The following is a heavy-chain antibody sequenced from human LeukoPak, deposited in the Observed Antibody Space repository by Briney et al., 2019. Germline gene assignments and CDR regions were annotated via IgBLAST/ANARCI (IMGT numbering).Heavy chain of an antibody. CDR1: GFPFSSHA. D-gene: IGHD4-11*01. J-gene: IGHJ5*02. Sequence: PGGSLRLSCAASGFPFSSHAMSWVRQAPAKGLEWVSAISGSGGSTYYADSVKGRFTIYRDNSKNTLYLQMNSLRAEDTAVYYCANQGKKTVTTWFDPWGQGTLVTVSS. V-gene: IGHV3-23*01. CDR2: ISGSGGST. CDR3: ANQGKKTVTTWFDP.